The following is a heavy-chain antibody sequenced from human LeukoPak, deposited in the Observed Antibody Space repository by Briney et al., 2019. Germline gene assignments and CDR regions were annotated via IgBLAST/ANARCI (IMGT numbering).Heavy chain of an antibody. D-gene: IGHD2-2*01. J-gene: IGHJ5*02. CDR3: AGIVVVPASANWFDP. V-gene: IGHV4-59*01. CDR2: IYYSGST. Sequence: SETLSLTCTVSGGSLRSYYWSWIRQPPGKGLEWIGYIYYSGSTKYNPSLKSRVTISVDTSKNQFSLKLSSVTAADTAVYYCAGIVVVPASANWFDPWGQGTLVTVSS. CDR1: GGSLRSYY.